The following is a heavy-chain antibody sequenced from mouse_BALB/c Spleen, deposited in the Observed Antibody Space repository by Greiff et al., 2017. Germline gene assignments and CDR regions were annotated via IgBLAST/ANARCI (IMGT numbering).Heavy chain of an antibody. CDR2: IYPGDGST. D-gene: IGHD1-1*01. V-gene: IGHV1S56*01. Sequence: VQLQQSGPELVKPGASVKMSCKASGYTFTSYYIHWVKQRPGQGLEWIGWIYPGDGSTKYNEKFKGKSTLTADKSSSTAYMLLSSLTSEDSAIYCCARHYYGKGNYAMDYWGQGTSVTVSS. J-gene: IGHJ4*01. CDR3: ARHYYGKGNYAMDY. CDR1: GYTFTSYY.